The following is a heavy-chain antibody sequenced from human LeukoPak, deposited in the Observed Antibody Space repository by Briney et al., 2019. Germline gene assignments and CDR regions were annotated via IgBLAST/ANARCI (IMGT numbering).Heavy chain of an antibody. V-gene: IGHV1-8*02. CDR3: ARSPYTAILEWYFDY. D-gene: IGHD5-18*01. J-gene: IGHJ4*02. CDR1: GYTFTSYG. CDR2: MNPNSGNT. Sequence: ASVKVSCKASGYTFTSYGISWVRQATGQGLEWMGWMNPNSGNTGYAQKFQGRVTMTRNTSISTAYMELSSLRSEDTAVYYCARSPYTAILEWYFDYWGQGTLVTVSS.